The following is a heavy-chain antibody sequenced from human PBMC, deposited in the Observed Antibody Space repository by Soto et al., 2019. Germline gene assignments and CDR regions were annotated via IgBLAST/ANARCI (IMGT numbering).Heavy chain of an antibody. J-gene: IGHJ4*02. Sequence: ASVKVSCKASGYTFTSYGISWVRQAPGQGLEWMGWISAYNGNTNYAQKLQGRVTMTTDTSTSTAYMELRSLRSDDTAMYYCARDSLVVSGYSYGYDYWGQGTLVTVSS. CDR2: ISAYNGNT. CDR1: GYTFTSYG. CDR3: ARDSLVVSGYSYGYDY. D-gene: IGHD5-18*01. V-gene: IGHV1-18*01.